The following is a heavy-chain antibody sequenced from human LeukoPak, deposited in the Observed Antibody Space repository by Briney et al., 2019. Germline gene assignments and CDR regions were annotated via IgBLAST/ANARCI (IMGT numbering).Heavy chain of an antibody. D-gene: IGHD3-22*01. CDR2: IDYSGSS. V-gene: IGHV4-59*08. J-gene: IGHJ6*04. CDR1: CGSISSYY. Sequence: SETLSLICSECCGSISSYYWSWIRQQPGKKLVEFGYIDYSGSSNYNPSLNIRVNVSVDTSKNHFSLKLSSVTAADTDVYYCARAPYYYDSSGYYYNVWGKGTTVTVSS. CDR3: ARAPYYYDSSGYYYNV.